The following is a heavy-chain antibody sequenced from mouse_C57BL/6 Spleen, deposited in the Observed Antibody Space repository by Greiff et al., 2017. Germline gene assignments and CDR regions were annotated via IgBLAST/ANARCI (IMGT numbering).Heavy chain of an antibody. J-gene: IGHJ4*01. CDR3: ANLITTVVGDAMDY. CDR2: INPNYGTT. Sequence: EVKLQESGPELVKPGASVKISCKASGYSFTDYNMNWVKQSNGKSLEWIGVINPNYGTTSYNQKFKGKATLTVDQSSSTAYMQLNSLTSEDSAVYYCANLITTVVGDAMDYWGQGTSVTVSS. CDR1: GYSFTDYN. V-gene: IGHV1-39*01. D-gene: IGHD1-1*01.